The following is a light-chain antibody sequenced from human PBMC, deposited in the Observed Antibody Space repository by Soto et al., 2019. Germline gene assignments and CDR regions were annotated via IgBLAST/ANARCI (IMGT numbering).Light chain of an antibody. CDR3: SSYAGSNNLV. V-gene: IGLV2-8*01. J-gene: IGLJ2*01. Sequence: QSALTQPPSASGPPGQSVTISCTGTSSDVGGYNYVSWYQQQPGKAPKLMIYEVSKRPSGVPDRFSGSKSGNTASLTVSGLQADDEADYYCSSYAGSNNLVFGGGTKLTVL. CDR2: EVS. CDR1: SSDVGGYNY.